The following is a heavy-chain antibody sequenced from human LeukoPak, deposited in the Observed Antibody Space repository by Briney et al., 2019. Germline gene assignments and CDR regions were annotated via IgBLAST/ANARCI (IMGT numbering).Heavy chain of an antibody. CDR1: GXSFTDYW. Sequence: GESLKISFKASGXSFTDYWIGWVRQMPGKGLEWMWIIYPGNSDTGYSPSFQGQVTISVDKSITTAYLQWSSLKASDTAMYYCASPQAAYCGGDCYSPWGQGTKVTVSS. J-gene: IGHJ3*01. CDR3: ASPQAAYCGGDCYSP. CDR2: IYPGNSDT. V-gene: IGHV5-51*01. D-gene: IGHD2-21*02.